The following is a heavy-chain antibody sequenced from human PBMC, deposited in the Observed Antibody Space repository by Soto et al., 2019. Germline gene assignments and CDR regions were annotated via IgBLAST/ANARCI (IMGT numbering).Heavy chain of an antibody. J-gene: IGHJ4*02. D-gene: IGHD3-10*01. CDR3: ATLYMVRGVRTFDY. Sequence: QVQLQESGPGLVKPSQTLSLTCTVSGGSISSGGYYWSWIRQHPGKCLEWIGYIYYPGSTYYNPSLKSRVTISLDTSKNQFSLKLSSVTAADTAVYYCATLYMVRGVRTFDYWGQGTLVTVSS. CDR2: IYYPGST. V-gene: IGHV4-31*03. CDR1: GGSISSGGYY.